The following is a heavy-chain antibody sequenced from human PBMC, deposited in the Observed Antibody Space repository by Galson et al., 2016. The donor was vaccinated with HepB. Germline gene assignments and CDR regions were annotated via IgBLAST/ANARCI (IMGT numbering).Heavy chain of an antibody. CDR3: VRDRCSNGVCYGFDY. CDR2: ISGHGSST. CDR1: GFTFNNHA. V-gene: IGHV3-23*01. J-gene: IGHJ4*02. D-gene: IGHD2-8*01. Sequence: SLRLSCAGSGFTFNNHAMSWVRQAPGKGLEWVSDISGHGSSTPYADSVKGRFTISRDNAKNTLYLQMNSLRVEDTAVYYCVRDRCSNGVCYGFDYWGQGTLVTVSS.